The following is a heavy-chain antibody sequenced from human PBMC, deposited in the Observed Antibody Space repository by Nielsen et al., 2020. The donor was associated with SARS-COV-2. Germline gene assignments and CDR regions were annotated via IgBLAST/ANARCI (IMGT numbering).Heavy chain of an antibody. D-gene: IGHD3-9*01. J-gene: IGHJ4*02. Sequence: ASVKVSCKASGYTFTSYGISWVRQAPGQGLEWMGWISAYNGNTNYAQKFQGRVTMTRDTSTSTVYMELSSLRSEDTAVYYCARGPPVLRYFGHVDYWGQGTLVTVSS. V-gene: IGHV1-18*01. CDR3: ARGPPVLRYFGHVDY. CDR1: GYTFTSYG. CDR2: ISAYNGNT.